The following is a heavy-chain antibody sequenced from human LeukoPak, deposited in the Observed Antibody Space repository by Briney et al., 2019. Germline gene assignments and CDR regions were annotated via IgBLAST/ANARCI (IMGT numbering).Heavy chain of an antibody. J-gene: IGHJ4*02. Sequence: GGSLRLSCAASGFTFSNYAISWVRQAPGKGLEWVSTISASGGSTYYADSVRGRFTIPRDNSTNTLSLQMNSLRAEDTALYYCAKDKGYSYSYVFDYWGQGTLVTVSS. D-gene: IGHD5-18*01. V-gene: IGHV3-23*01. CDR2: ISASGGST. CDR1: GFTFSNYA. CDR3: AKDKGYSYSYVFDY.